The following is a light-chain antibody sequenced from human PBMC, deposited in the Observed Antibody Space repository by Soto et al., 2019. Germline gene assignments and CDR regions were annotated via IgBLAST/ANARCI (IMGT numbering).Light chain of an antibody. CDR2: KAS. CDR1: QSISSW. J-gene: IGKJ1*01. CDR3: QQYNSYSRT. Sequence: DIQMTQSPSTLSASVGDRVTITCRASQSISSWLAWYQQKPGKAPKLLIYKASSLESGVPSRFSGSGSGTEFTFTISSLQPDDFAMYYCQQYNSYSRTFGQGTKVEIK. V-gene: IGKV1-5*03.